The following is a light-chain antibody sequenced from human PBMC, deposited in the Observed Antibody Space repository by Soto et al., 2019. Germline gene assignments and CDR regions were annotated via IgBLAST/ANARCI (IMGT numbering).Light chain of an antibody. J-gene: IGLJ1*01. CDR3: SSYTSSGTLV. Sequence: QSVLTQPASVSGSPGQSITVSCTGTSSDVGNYRYVSWYQQHPGKAPRLMIYEVSDRPSGVSNRFSGSKSGNTASLTISGLQAEDEADYYCSSYTSSGTLVFGTGTKVTVL. CDR1: SSDVGNYRY. V-gene: IGLV2-14*03. CDR2: EVS.